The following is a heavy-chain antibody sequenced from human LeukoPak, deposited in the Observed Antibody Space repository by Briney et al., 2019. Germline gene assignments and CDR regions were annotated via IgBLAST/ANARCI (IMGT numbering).Heavy chain of an antibody. V-gene: IGHV3-30*03. CDR3: ARDVNNYFDY. Sequence: PGGSLRLSCAASGFIFTAYGMHWVRQAPGKGLEWVAVISHDLTYQAYADSVKGRFTISRDDSKNTLYVQMNSLRTGDTAFYYCARDVNNYFDYWGLGTLVTVSS. CDR1: GFIFTAYG. CDR2: ISHDLTYQ. J-gene: IGHJ4*02.